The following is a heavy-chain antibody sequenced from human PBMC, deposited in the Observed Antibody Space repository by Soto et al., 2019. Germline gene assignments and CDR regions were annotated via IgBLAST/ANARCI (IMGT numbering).Heavy chain of an antibody. CDR2: IYWDDDK. Sequence: QITLKESGPTLVKPTQPLTLTCTFSGFSLSTSGVGVGWIRQPPGKALEWLALIYWDDDKRYSPSLKSRLTITKDTSKNQVVLTMTNMDPVDTATYYCAHGAYGGFVVVPEYYFDYWGQGTLVTVSS. D-gene: IGHD2-2*01. CDR1: GFSLSTSGVG. J-gene: IGHJ4*02. V-gene: IGHV2-5*02. CDR3: AHGAYGGFVVVPEYYFDY.